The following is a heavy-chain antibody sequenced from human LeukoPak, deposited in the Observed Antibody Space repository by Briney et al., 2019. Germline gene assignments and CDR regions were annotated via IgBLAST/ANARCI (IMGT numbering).Heavy chain of an antibody. CDR1: GFTFSNYA. CDR2: IKQDGSEK. D-gene: IGHD3-10*01. Sequence: GGSLRLSCAASGFTFSNYAMSWVRQAPGKGLEWVANIKQDGSEKYYVDSVKGRFTISRDNAKNSLYLQMNSLRAEDTAVYYCAKDPGGPYYYYYYMDVWGKGTTVTVSS. J-gene: IGHJ6*03. V-gene: IGHV3-7*03. CDR3: AKDPGGPYYYYYYMDV.